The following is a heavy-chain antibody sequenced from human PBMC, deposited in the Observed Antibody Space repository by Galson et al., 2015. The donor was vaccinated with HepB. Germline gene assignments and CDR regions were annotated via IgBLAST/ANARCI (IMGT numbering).Heavy chain of an antibody. Sequence: SVKVSCKASGGTFSSYAISWVRQAPGQGLEWMGGIIPIFGTANYAQKFQGRVTITADESTSTAYMELSSLRSEDTAVYYCARSRVYCSSTSCHYYFDYWGQGTLVTVSS. CDR3: ARSRVYCSSTSCHYYFDY. J-gene: IGHJ4*02. CDR1: GGTFSSYA. V-gene: IGHV1-69*13. CDR2: IIPIFGTA. D-gene: IGHD2-2*01.